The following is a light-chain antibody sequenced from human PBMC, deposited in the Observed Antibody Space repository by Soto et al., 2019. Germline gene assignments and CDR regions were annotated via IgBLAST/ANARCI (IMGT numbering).Light chain of an antibody. J-gene: IGLJ1*01. CDR3: CSYADRFV. Sequence: QSALTQPASVSGSPGQTITISCTGTSSDVGGYDYVSWYQQHPDKAPRFMIYDVNKRPSGVPDRFSGSKSGNTASLTISGLQAEDEADYYCCSYADRFVFGTGTKVTVL. CDR2: DVN. V-gene: IGLV2-11*01. CDR1: SSDVGGYDY.